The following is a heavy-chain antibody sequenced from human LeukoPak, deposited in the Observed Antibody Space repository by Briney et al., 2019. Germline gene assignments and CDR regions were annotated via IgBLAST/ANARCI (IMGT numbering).Heavy chain of an antibody. CDR1: GGSFSGYY. J-gene: IGHJ4*02. D-gene: IGHD3-9*01. V-gene: IGHV4-34*01. CDR2: SNHSGST. Sequence: SETLSLTCAVYGGSFSGYYWSWIRQPPGQGLEWIGESNHSGSTNYNPSLKSRVTISVDTSKNQFSLKLSSVTAADTAVYYCARGYDILTGRDYWGQGTLVTVSS. CDR3: ARGYDILTGRDY.